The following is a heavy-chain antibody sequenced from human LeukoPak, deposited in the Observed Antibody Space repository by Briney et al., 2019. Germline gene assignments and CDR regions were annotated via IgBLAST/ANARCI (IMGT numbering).Heavy chain of an antibody. CDR2: IYSGGST. CDR1: GFTVSTNY. V-gene: IGHV3-53*01. CDR3: ARIAVPRVRRYFDY. D-gene: IGHD6-19*01. Sequence: GGSLRLSCAASGFTVSTNYMSWVRQAPGKGLEWVSVIYSGGSTYYADSVKGRFTISRDNSKNTLYLQMNSLRAEDTAVYYCARIAVPRVRRYFDYWGQGTLVTVSS. J-gene: IGHJ4*02.